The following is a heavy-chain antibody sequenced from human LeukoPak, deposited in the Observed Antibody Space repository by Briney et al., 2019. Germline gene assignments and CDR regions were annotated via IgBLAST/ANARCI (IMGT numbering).Heavy chain of an antibody. D-gene: IGHD4-17*01. Sequence: PSETLSLTCTVSGGSISSGDYSWSWIRQPPGKGLEWIGYIYYSGSTYYNPSLKSRVTISVDTSKNQFSLKLSSVTAADTAVYYCARVGQDDYGDYLTYYYYGMDVWGQGTTVTVSS. CDR2: IYYSGST. J-gene: IGHJ6*02. CDR3: ARVGQDDYGDYLTYYYYGMDV. V-gene: IGHV4-30-4*01. CDR1: GGSISSGDYS.